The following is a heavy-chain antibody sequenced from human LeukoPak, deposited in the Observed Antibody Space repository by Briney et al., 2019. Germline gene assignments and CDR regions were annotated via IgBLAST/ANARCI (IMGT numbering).Heavy chain of an antibody. CDR2: FNPEDDNT. D-gene: IGHD2-8*01. CDR3: ASGYCHNGECNWGDF. J-gene: IGHJ4*02. V-gene: IGHV1-24*01. Sequence: ASVKVSCKMSRHTLTQLSMHWVRQSLGKGLEWMGGFNPEDDNTIYAQKFQGRISMTEDTSADTAYMELSSLRSEDTAIYYCASGYCHNGECNWGDFWGQGTLVTVSS. CDR1: RHTLTQLS.